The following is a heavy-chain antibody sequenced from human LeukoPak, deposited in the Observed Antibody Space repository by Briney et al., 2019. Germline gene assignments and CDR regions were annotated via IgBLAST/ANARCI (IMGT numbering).Heavy chain of an antibody. D-gene: IGHD5-24*01. J-gene: IGHJ4*02. V-gene: IGHV5-51*01. CDR3: ARHSVEVWADY. CDR2: IYPGGSDT. CDR1: GYSFTSYW. Sequence: GESLKISCKGSGYSFTSYWIGWVRQMPGKGLEWMGIIYPGGSDTRYSPSFQGQVTSSADKSISTAYLQWSSLKASDTAMYYCARHSVEVWADYWGQGTLVTVSS.